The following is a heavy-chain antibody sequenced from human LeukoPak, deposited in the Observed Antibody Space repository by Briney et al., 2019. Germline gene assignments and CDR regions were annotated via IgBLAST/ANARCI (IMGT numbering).Heavy chain of an antibody. Sequence: ASVKASCKASGYTFTSYDINWVRQATGQGLEWMGWMNPNSGNTGYAQKFQGRVTMTRNTSISTAYMELSSLRSEDTAVYYCARSGITIFGVVIGYYYYGMDVWGQGTTVTVSS. D-gene: IGHD3-3*01. J-gene: IGHJ6*02. CDR1: GYTFTSYD. V-gene: IGHV1-8*01. CDR2: MNPNSGNT. CDR3: ARSGITIFGVVIGYYYYGMDV.